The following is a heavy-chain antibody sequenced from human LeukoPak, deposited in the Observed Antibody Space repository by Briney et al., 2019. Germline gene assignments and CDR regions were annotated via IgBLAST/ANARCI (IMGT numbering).Heavy chain of an antibody. J-gene: IGHJ4*02. CDR1: GFTFGSHA. D-gene: IGHD5-18*01. CDR2: IFGSGGSP. V-gene: IGHV3-23*01. Sequence: GGSLRLSCEASGFTFGSHAMYWVRQAPGKGLEWVAGIFGSGGSPHYADSVKGRFTISRDNPRNTVYLQTNSLRDEDTAVYYCGKTTVGYSSGQKPAWPVDYWGQGTLVTVSS. CDR3: GKTTVGYSSGQKPAWPVDY.